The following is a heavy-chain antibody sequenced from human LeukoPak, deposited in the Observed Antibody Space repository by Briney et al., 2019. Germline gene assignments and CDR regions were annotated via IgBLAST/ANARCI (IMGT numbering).Heavy chain of an antibody. J-gene: IGHJ4*02. CDR1: GFTFSSYA. V-gene: IGHV3-30*04. D-gene: IGHD5-24*01. CDR3: ARDRSWLRDLDY. CDR2: ISYDGRNK. Sequence: GGSLRLSCAASGFTFSSYAMNWVRQAPGKGLEWVAIISYDGRNKYYADSVKGRFTISRDNSKNTLYLQMNSLRGEDTAVYFCARDRSWLRDLDYWGQGTLVTVSS.